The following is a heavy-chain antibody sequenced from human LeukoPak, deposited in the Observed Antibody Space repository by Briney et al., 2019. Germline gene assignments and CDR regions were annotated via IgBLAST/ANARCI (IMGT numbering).Heavy chain of an antibody. CDR1: GGTFSSYA. D-gene: IGHD2-2*01. CDR3: AREYDQLQDIVVLDY. J-gene: IGHJ4*02. Sequence: GASVKVSCKASGGTFSSYAISWVRQAPGQGLEWMGWISAYNGNTNYAQKLQGRVTMTTDTSTSTAYMELRSLRSDDTAVYYCAREYDQLQDIVVLDYWGQGTLVTVSS. V-gene: IGHV1-18*01. CDR2: ISAYNGNT.